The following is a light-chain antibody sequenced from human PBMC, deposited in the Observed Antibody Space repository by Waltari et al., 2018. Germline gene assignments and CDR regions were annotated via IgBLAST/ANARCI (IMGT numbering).Light chain of an antibody. J-gene: IGKJ2*01. V-gene: IGKV1-39*01. CDR1: QSINTY. CDR2: AAS. Sequence: DIQMTQSPSSLSASVGDSVTITCRASQSINTYLNWYQQKPGKAPELLIYAASSLQSGVPSAFSGSGSGTDFTLTISSLQPEDFATYFCQQSHTPPVFTFGQGTKLDMK. CDR3: QQSHTPPVFT.